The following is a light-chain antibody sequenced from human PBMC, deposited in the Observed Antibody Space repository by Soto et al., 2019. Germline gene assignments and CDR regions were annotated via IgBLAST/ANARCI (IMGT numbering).Light chain of an antibody. CDR3: QQYNNCSKT. V-gene: IGKV3-15*01. J-gene: IGKJ1*01. CDR1: QGISSY. Sequence: EIVMTQSPSSLSVSTGDRVTISCRASQGISSYLAWYQQKPGQAPRLLLYGASTRDTGIPARFSGSGSGTEFTLTISSLQSEDFAVYYCQQYNNCSKTFGQGTKVEIK. CDR2: GAS.